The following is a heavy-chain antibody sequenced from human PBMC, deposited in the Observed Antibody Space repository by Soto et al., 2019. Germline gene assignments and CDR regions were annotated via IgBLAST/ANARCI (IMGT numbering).Heavy chain of an antibody. Sequence: SVKVSCKASGYTFTGYYMHWVRQAPGQGLEWMGWINPNSGGTNYAQKFQGWVTMTRDTSISTAYMELSRLRSDDTAVYYCAREGNYDILTGQYEGNCFDPWGQRTLVTVSS. J-gene: IGHJ5*02. D-gene: IGHD3-9*01. CDR3: AREGNYDILTGQYEGNCFDP. V-gene: IGHV1-2*04. CDR2: INPNSGGT. CDR1: GYTFTGYY.